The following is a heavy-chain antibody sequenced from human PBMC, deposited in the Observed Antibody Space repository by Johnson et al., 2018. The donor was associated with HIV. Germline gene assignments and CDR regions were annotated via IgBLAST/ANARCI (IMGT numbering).Heavy chain of an antibody. CDR2: ISGSGGTA. CDR1: GFTVSSNY. J-gene: IGHJ3*02. CDR3: ARLGIAAARGAFDI. Sequence: EVQLVESGGGLIQPGGSLRLSCAASGFTVSSNYMSWVRQAPGKGLEWVSAISGSGGTAYYADSVRGRFTISRDNSKNTLYLQMNSLRAEDTAVYYCARLGIAAARGAFDIWGQGTMVTVSS. D-gene: IGHD6-13*01. V-gene: IGHV3-66*03.